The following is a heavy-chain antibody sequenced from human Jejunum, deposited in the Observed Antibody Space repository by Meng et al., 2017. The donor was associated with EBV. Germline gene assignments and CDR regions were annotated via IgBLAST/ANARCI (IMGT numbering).Heavy chain of an antibody. CDR2: TYYRSKWYN. V-gene: IGHV6-1*01. J-gene: IGHJ4*02. D-gene: IGHD1-1*01. CDR3: ARDYQDLERFDY. Sequence: QVQLPQSGPGLVHPSQHLSLTCAISGDSVSCNSAVWNWIRQAPSRGLELLGRTYYRSKWYNEYAPSVESRITINPDTSKNQFSLQLNSVTPEDTAVYYCARDYQDLERFDYWGQGTLVTVSS. CDR1: GDSVSCNSAV.